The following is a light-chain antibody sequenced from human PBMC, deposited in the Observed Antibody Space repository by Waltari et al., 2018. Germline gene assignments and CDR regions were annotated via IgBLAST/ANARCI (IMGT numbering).Light chain of an antibody. CDR1: LSLLDSYVHNY. V-gene: IGKV2-28*01. CDR2: LGS. Sequence: IVMTQSPLSPPFTPVESTSISSCSTLSLLDSYVHNYLEWYLQKPGQFPQLLIYLGSIRASGVPDRFSGSGSGTDFTLKITSVEAEDVGPYFCMQVLQSPLTFGGGTKVEIK. J-gene: IGKJ4*01. CDR3: MQVLQSPLT.